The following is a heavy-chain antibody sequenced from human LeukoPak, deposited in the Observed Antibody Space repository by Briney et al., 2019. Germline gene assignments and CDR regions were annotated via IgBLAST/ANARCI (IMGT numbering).Heavy chain of an antibody. J-gene: IGHJ5*02. CDR1: GYTFTGYY. D-gene: IGHD5-12*01. V-gene: IGHV1-2*02. CDR2: INPNSGGT. Sequence: GASVKVSCKASGYTFTGYYMHWVRQAPGQGLEWMGWINPNSGGTNYAQKFQGRGTMTRDTSISTAYMELSRLRSEDTAVYYCATAVFFSGYGTAGWFDPWGQGTLVTVSS. CDR3: ATAVFFSGYGTAGWFDP.